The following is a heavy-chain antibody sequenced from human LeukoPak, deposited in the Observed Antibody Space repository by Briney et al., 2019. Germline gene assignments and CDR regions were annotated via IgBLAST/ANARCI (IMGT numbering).Heavy chain of an antibody. V-gene: IGHV3-30-3*01. CDR3: ARDCSSTSCYTDDY. CDR1: GFTFSSYA. D-gene: IGHD2-2*02. CDR2: ISYDGSNK. J-gene: IGHJ4*02. Sequence: GGALRLSCAASGFTFSSYAMHWVRHAPGKGLEWVAVISYDGSNKYYADSVKGRFTISRDNSKNTLYLQMNSLRAEDTAVYYCARDCSSTSCYTDDYWGQGTLVTVSS.